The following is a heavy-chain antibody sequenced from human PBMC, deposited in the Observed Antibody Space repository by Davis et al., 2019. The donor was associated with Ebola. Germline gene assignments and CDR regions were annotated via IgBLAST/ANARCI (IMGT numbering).Heavy chain of an antibody. J-gene: IGHJ4*02. Sequence: ASVKVSCKASGYTFTGYNIHWVRQAPGHGLEWMGRIIYNSGDTNYAQNFQGRVTMTRDTSISTAYMELSRLTSDDTAVYYCARGHNYGFEYWGQGTLVTVSS. CDR1: GYTFTGYN. V-gene: IGHV1-2*06. CDR2: IIYNSGDT. CDR3: ARGHNYGFEY. D-gene: IGHD5-18*01.